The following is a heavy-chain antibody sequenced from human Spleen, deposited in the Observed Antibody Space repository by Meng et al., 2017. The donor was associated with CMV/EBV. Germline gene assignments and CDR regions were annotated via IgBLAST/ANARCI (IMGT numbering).Heavy chain of an antibody. Sequence: GESLKISCKGSGYSFTSYWIGWVRQMPGKGLEWMGIINLGDSDIRYSPSFQGQVTISVDKSIDTAYLQWRSLKASDTAMYYCARRGGDYYYYGMDVWGQGTAVTVSS. V-gene: IGHV5-51*01. CDR1: GYSFTSYW. D-gene: IGHD3-10*01. CDR3: ARRGGDYYYYGMDV. J-gene: IGHJ6*02. CDR2: INLGDSDI.